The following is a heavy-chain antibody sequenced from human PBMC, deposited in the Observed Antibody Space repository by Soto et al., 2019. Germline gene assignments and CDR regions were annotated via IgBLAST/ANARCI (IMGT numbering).Heavy chain of an antibody. CDR2: IIPIFGTA. D-gene: IGHD6-19*01. CDR3: ARQTQWLVLGAFDI. V-gene: IGHV1-69*05. CDR1: GGTFSSYA. Sequence: SVKVSCKASGGTFSSYAISWVRQAPGQGLEWMGGIIPIFGTANYAQKFQGRVTMTRDTSTSTVYMELSSLRSEDTAVYYCARQTQWLVLGAFDIWGQGTMVTVSS. J-gene: IGHJ3*02.